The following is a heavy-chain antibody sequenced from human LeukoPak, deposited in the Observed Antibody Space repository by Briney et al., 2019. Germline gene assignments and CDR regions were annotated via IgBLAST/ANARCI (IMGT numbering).Heavy chain of an antibody. CDR2: ITDSGST. CDR3: ARSYHYYDSSGYQDRNWFDP. V-gene: IGHV4-31*03. Sequence: SGTLSLTCTVSGGSINSGGYYWSWIRQHPGKGLEWIGCITDSGSTYYNPSLKSRVTISVDTSKNQFSLKLTSVTAADTAVYYCARSYHYYDSSGYQDRNWFDPWGQGTLVTVSS. CDR1: GGSINSGGYY. J-gene: IGHJ5*02. D-gene: IGHD3-22*01.